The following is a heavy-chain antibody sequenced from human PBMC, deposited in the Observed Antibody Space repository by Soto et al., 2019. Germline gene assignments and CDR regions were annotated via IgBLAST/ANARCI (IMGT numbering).Heavy chain of an antibody. CDR1: GYTFTAYF. V-gene: IGHV1-46*01. CDR2: VNPRGGST. CDR3: ARAPYSSSSFFFDF. D-gene: IGHD6-6*01. J-gene: IGHJ4*02. Sequence: VASVKVSCKASGYTFTAYFMHWVRQAPGQGLEWMGIVNPRGGSTNYAQRFQGRIAMTWDTSTSTVYMELSRLRSDDTAVYYCARAPYSSSSFFFDFWGQGTPVTVSS.